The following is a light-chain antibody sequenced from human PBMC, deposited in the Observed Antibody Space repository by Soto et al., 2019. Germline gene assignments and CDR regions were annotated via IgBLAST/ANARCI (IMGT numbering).Light chain of an antibody. CDR3: STYTDKTYI. CDR2: YVD. CDR1: SRDVGAYDY. Sequence: ALAQPASVSGSPGQSITISCTGTSRDVGAYDYVSWYLQYPDKAPQLLIYYVDHRPSGVSSRFSGSKSGNTASLTISGLQAEDEGDYFCSTYTDKTYIFGSGTKVTVL. V-gene: IGLV2-14*03. J-gene: IGLJ1*01.